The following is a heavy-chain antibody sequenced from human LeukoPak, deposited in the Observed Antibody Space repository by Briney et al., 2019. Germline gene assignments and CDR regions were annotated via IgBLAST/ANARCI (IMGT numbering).Heavy chain of an antibody. J-gene: IGHJ2*01. D-gene: IGHD6-19*01. CDR3: ATQAVAGGPYWYFDL. V-gene: IGHV3-53*01. Sequence: GGSLRLSCAASGFTVSSNYMSWVRQAPGKGLEWVSVIYSGGSTYYADSVKGRFTISRDNSKNTPYLQMNSLRAEDTAVYYCATQAVAGGPYWYFDLWGRGTLVTVSS. CDR1: GFTVSSNY. CDR2: IYSGGST.